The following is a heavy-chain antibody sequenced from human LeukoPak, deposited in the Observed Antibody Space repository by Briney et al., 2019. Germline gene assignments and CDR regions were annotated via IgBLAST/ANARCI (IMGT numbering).Heavy chain of an antibody. CDR3: AREPSGSYTFDY. J-gene: IGHJ4*02. Sequence: PGGSLRLSCAASGFTFSSYWMHWVRQAPGKGPVWVSRINSDGSSTSYADSVKGRFTISRDNAKNTLYLQMNSLRAEDTAVYYCAREPSGSYTFDYWGQGTLVTVSS. D-gene: IGHD1-26*01. CDR2: INSDGSST. V-gene: IGHV3-74*01. CDR1: GFTFSSYW.